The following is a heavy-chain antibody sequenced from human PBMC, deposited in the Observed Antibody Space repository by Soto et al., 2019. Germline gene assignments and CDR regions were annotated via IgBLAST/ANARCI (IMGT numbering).Heavy chain of an antibody. Sequence: GGSLRLSCAASGFTFSNAWMSWVRQAPGKGLEWVGRIKSKTDGGTTDYAAPVKGRFTISRDDSKNTLYLQMNSLRAEDTAVYYCAKDRSGWTDPFDYWGQGTLVTVSS. V-gene: IGHV3-15*01. CDR2: IKSKTDGGTT. CDR3: AKDRSGWTDPFDY. J-gene: IGHJ4*02. CDR1: GFTFSNAW. D-gene: IGHD6-19*01.